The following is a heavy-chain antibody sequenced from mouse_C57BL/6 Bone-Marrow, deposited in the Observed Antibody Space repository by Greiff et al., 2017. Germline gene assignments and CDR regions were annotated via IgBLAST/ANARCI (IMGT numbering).Heavy chain of an antibody. V-gene: IGHV1-64*01. Sequence: QVQLKQPGAELVKPGASVKLSCKASGYTFTSYWMHWVKQRPGQGLEWIGMINPNSGSTNYNEKFKSKATLTVDKSSSTAYMQLSSLTSEDSAVYYCARRTGSFAYWGQGTLVTVSA. J-gene: IGHJ3*01. CDR2: INPNSGST. CDR3: ARRTGSFAY. CDR1: GYTFTSYW. D-gene: IGHD4-1*01.